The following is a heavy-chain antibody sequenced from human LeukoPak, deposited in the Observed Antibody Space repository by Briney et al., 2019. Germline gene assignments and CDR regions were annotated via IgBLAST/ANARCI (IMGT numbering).Heavy chain of an antibody. CDR3: AVSIAAAGTNWFDP. D-gene: IGHD6-13*01. V-gene: IGHV4-31*03. Sequence: KASQTLSLTCTVSGGSISSGGYYWSWLRQHPGKGLEWIGYIYYSGSTYYNPSLKSRVTISVDTSKNQFSLKLSSVTAADTAVYYCAVSIAAAGTNWFDPWGQGTLVTVSS. J-gene: IGHJ5*02. CDR2: IYYSGST. CDR1: GGSISSGGYY.